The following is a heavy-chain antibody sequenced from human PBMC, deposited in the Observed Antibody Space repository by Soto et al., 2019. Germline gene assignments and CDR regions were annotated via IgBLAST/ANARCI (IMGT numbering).Heavy chain of an antibody. CDR1: GGTFSSYA. V-gene: IGHV1-69*13. Sequence: SVKVSCKASGGTFSSYAISWVRQAPGQGLEWMGGIIPIFGTANYAQKFQGRVTITADESTSTAYMELSSLRSEDTAVYYCARERVAATLYFDYWGQGXLVTVYS. J-gene: IGHJ4*02. CDR3: ARERVAATLYFDY. CDR2: IIPIFGTA. D-gene: IGHD2-15*01.